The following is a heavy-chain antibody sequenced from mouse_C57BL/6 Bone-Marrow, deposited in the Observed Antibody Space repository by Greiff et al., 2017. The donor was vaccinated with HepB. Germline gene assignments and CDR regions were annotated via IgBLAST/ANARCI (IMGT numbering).Heavy chain of an antibody. V-gene: IGHV1-18*01. CDR1: GSTFTDSN. J-gene: IGHJ4*01. CDR3: ARGDGYYDAMDY. Sequence: EVQLQRLGPRLVKPGASLRIPCRASGSTFTDSNMAWVRQSHGKSLEWIGDINPNNGGTIYNQKFKGKATLTVDKSSSTAYMELRSLTSEDTAVYYCARGDGYYDAMDYWGQGTSVTVSS. D-gene: IGHD2-3*01. CDR2: INPNNGGT.